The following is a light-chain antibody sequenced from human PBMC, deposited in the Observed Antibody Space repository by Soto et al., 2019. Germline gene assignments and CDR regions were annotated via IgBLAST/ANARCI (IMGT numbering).Light chain of an antibody. CDR3: QSYDSSLSGWL. J-gene: IGLJ3*02. CDR2: GNG. CDR1: STNIGAGYD. V-gene: IGLV1-40*01. Sequence: QPVLTQPPSVSGAPGQRVTISCTGSSTNIGAGYDVHWYQQVPGTAPKLLIYGNGNRPSGVPDRFSGSKSGTSASLAITGLQAEDEADYHCQSYDSSLSGWLFGGGTKLTVL.